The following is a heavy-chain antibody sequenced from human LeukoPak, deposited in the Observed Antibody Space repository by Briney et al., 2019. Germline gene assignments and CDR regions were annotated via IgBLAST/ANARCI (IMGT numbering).Heavy chain of an antibody. CDR1: GFTFSSYG. Sequence: PGGSLRLSCAASGFTFSSYGMHWVRQAPGKGLEWVAFIRYDGSNKYYADSVKGRFTISRDNSKNTLYLQMNSLRAEDTAVYYCAKLFSPTMVREKSWFDPWGQGTLVTVSS. CDR2: IRYDGSNK. D-gene: IGHD3-10*01. CDR3: AKLFSPTMVREKSWFDP. V-gene: IGHV3-30*02. J-gene: IGHJ5*02.